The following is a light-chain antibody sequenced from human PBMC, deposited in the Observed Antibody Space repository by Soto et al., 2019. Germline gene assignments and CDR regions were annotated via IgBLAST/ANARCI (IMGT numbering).Light chain of an antibody. CDR1: SSNIGSNP. J-gene: IGLJ1*01. Sequence: SVLRQPASTSRVPGRSGTISCYRSSSNIGSNPVNWYQQVPGAAPKLLIYNNDKRPSGVPDRFSGSKSGTSASLTSRGLQSEDEADYYCAAWDDRLKTYVFGTGTKVTVL. CDR3: AAWDDRLKTYV. CDR2: NND. V-gene: IGLV1-44*01.